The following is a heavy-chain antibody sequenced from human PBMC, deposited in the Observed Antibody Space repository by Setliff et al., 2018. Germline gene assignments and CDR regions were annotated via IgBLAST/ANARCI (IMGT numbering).Heavy chain of an antibody. CDR3: ARGPISGSGTYYGAD. CDR2: IVPLFGSA. CDR1: GGAFSTYS. J-gene: IGHJ4*02. V-gene: IGHV1-69*13. D-gene: IGHD3-10*01. Sequence: SVKVSCKASGGAFSTYSLSWVRQAPGQGFEWVGRIVPLFGSATYARKFQGRVTITADESTSTTYMEVSSLTSEDTAEYFCARGPISGSGTYYGADWGQGTLVTVSS.